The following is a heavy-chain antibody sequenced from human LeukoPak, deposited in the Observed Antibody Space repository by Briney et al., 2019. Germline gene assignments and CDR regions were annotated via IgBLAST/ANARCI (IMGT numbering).Heavy chain of an antibody. CDR3: AADGSYRSGWYNFDY. Sequence: EASVKVSCKASGFTFTSSAMQWVRQARGQRLEWIGWIVVGSGNTSYAQKFQERLTITRDMSTSTAYMELSSLRSEDTAVYYCAADGSYRSGWYNFDYWGQGTLVTVSS. D-gene: IGHD6-19*01. J-gene: IGHJ4*02. V-gene: IGHV1-58*02. CDR1: GFTFTSSA. CDR2: IVVGSGNT.